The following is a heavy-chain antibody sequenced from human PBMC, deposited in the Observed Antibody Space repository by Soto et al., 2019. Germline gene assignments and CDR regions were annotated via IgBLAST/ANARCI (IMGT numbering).Heavy chain of an antibody. V-gene: IGHV4-59*01. D-gene: IGHD1-26*01. CDR1: GGSISSYY. CDR2: IYYSGST. Sequence: QVQLQESGPGLVKPSETLSLTCTVPGGSISSYYWSWIRQPPGKGLEWIGYIYYSGSTNYNPSLKGRVTISVDTSKNQFSLKLSSVTAADTAVYYCARRWSWGPKEYFDYWGQGTLVTVSS. J-gene: IGHJ4*02. CDR3: ARRWSWGPKEYFDY.